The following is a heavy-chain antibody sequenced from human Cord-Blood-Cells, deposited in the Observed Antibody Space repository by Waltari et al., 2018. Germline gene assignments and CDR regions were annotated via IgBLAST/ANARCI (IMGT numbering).Heavy chain of an antibody. CDR2: INHSGST. J-gene: IGHJ3*02. CDR3: AAGDAFDI. CDR1: GGSFSGYY. D-gene: IGHD6-13*01. V-gene: IGHV4-34*01. Sequence: QVQLQQWGAGLLKPSETLSLTCAVYGGSFSGYYWSWIPQPPGKGLEWIGEINHSGSTNVTPSLKIRVTISGDTSKNQFSLKLSSVSAADTAVYYCAAGDAFDIWGQGTMVTVSS.